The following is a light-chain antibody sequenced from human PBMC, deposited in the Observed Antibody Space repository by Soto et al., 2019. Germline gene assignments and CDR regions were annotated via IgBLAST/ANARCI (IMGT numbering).Light chain of an antibody. CDR2: NVN. J-gene: IGLJ1*01. Sequence: QSVLTQSASVSRSPGQSITISCTGTSSDVGNYNYVSWYQQHPGEVPKLIIFNVNNRPSGVSNRFSGSKSGNTASLTISGLQAEDEADYYCSSFTSSTTYVFGTGTKVTVL. CDR3: SSFTSSTTYV. V-gene: IGLV2-14*01. CDR1: SSDVGNYNY.